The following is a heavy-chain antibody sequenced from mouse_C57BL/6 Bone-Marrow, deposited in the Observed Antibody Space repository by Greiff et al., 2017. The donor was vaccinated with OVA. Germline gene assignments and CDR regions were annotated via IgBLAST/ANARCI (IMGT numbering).Heavy chain of an antibody. D-gene: IGHD4-1*01. J-gene: IGHJ2*01. CDR1: GYTFTSYW. V-gene: IGHV1-64*01. CDR3: ARVRAGNWDYFDY. Sequence: QVQLQQPGAELVKPGASVKLSCKASGYTFTSYWMHWVKQRPGQGLEWIGMIHPNSGSTNYNEKFKSKATLTVDKASSTAYMQLNSLTSEDSAVYYCARVRAGNWDYFDYWGQGTTLTVSS. CDR2: IHPNSGST.